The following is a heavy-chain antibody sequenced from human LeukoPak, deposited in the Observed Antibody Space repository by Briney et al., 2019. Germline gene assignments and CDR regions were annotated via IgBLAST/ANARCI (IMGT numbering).Heavy chain of an antibody. J-gene: IGHJ3*02. CDR3: AREGWAFDI. CDR2: ISSEESST. CDR1: GFTFTSYW. D-gene: IGHD2-15*01. Sequence: GGSLRLSCAASGFTFTSYWMHWVRHAPGKGLVWVSRISSEESSTSYADTVKGRFTISRDNVKNTLYLQMNNLRAEDTAVYFCAREGWAFDIWGQGTMVTVSS. V-gene: IGHV3-74*01.